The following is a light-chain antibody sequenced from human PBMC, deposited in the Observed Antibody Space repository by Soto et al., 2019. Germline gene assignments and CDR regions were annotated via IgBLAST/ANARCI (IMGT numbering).Light chain of an antibody. J-gene: IGKJ5*01. CDR2: DAS. V-gene: IGKV1-33*01. Sequence: DIQMTQSPSSLSASVGDTVTITCQASQDISHYLNWYKQKPGKALKLLIYDASNLHPGVPSRFSGSGAGTEFSFNITSLQPEDVATYYCQQYDDLPITFGQGTRLEIK. CDR3: QQYDDLPIT. CDR1: QDISHY.